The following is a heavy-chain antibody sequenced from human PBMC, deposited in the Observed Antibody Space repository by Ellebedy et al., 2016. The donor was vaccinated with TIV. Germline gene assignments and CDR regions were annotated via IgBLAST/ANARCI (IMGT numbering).Heavy chain of an antibody. J-gene: IGHJ4*02. CDR3: ATQYSSSWWPVYFDY. D-gene: IGHD6-13*01. CDR1: GFTFSSYA. Sequence: GESLKISXAASGFTFSSYAMSWVRQAPGKGLEWVSAISGSGGSTYYADSVKGRFTISRDNSKNTLYLQMNSLRAEDTAVYYCATQYSSSWWPVYFDYWGQGTLVTVSS. CDR2: ISGSGGST. V-gene: IGHV3-23*01.